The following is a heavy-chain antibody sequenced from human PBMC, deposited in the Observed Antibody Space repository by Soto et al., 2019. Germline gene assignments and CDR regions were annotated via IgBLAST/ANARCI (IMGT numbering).Heavy chain of an antibody. CDR2: INHSGST. CDR3: ARGQSGTPPESNPGKYYFDY. J-gene: IGHJ4*02. V-gene: IGHV4-34*01. CDR1: GGSFSGYY. Sequence: SETLSLTCAVYGGSFSGYYWSWIRQPPGKGLEWIGEINHSGSTNYNPSLKSRVTISVDTSKDQFSLKLSSVTAADTAVYYCARGQSGTPPESNPGKYYFDYWGQGTLVTVSS. D-gene: IGHD3-10*01.